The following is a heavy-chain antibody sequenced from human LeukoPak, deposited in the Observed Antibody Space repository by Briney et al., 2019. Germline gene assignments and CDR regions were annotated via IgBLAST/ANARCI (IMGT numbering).Heavy chain of an antibody. CDR1: GYSISSGYY. Sequence: PSETLSLTCTVSGYSISSGYYWGWIRQPPGKGLEWIGSIYYSGSTYYSPSLKSRVTISVDTSKNQFSLRLSSVTAADTAVYYCAREYSSSGALDYWGQGTLVTVSS. J-gene: IGHJ4*02. CDR2: IYYSGST. D-gene: IGHD6-6*01. CDR3: AREYSSSGALDY. V-gene: IGHV4-38-2*02.